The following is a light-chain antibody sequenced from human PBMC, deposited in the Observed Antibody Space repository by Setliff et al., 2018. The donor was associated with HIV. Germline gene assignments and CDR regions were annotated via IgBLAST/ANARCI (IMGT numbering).Light chain of an antibody. CDR1: QGIQND. CDR2: AAS. CDR3: LQDFNYPYT. Sequence: AIQMTQSPSSLSASVGDRVIITCRASQGIQNDLGWYQQKPGKAPKLLIYAASSLQTGVPSRFSGSGSGTDFTLTISSLQPEDFATYYCLQDFNYPYTFGQGTKVDIK. V-gene: IGKV1-6*01. J-gene: IGKJ2*01.